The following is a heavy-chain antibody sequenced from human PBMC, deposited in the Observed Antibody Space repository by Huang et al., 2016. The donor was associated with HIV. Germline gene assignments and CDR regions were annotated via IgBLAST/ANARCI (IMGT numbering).Heavy chain of an antibody. V-gene: IGHV3-30*18. J-gene: IGHJ4*02. Sequence: VQLVESGGGVVQPGRSLRLSCAASGFTFGNYGVHWVRQAPGKGLEWGAAISYDGSYQYYSDSVKVRFTISRDDSQNTLYLQMSSLRAEDTAVYFCAKDREDSAYQLDYWGQGTRVTVSS. CDR3: AKDREDSAYQLDY. D-gene: IGHD5-12*01. CDR1: GFTFGNYG. CDR2: ISYDGSYQ.